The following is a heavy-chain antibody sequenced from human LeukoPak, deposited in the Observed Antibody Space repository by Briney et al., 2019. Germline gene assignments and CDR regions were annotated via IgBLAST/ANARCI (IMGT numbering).Heavy chain of an antibody. D-gene: IGHD6-13*01. J-gene: IGHJ4*02. CDR3: AMDPGIAAAGIGRTLDY. Sequence: ASVKVSCKASGYTFTSYGISWVRQAPGQGLEWMGWISAYNGNTNYAQKLQGRVTMTTDTSTSTAYMELRSLRPDDTAVYYCAMDPGIAAAGIGRTLDYWGQGTLVTVSS. CDR1: GYTFTSYG. CDR2: ISAYNGNT. V-gene: IGHV1-18*01.